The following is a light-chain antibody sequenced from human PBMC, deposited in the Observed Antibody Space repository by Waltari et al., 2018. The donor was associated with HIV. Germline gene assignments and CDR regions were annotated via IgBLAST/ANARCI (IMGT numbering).Light chain of an antibody. CDR3: CSYTSSDTWV. CDR1: GKDLGAYDY. Sequence: QSALTQPASVSGSPGQSVTVSCSGSGKDLGAYDYVSWFQQHPDKAPQLIIFDVSKRPSGISCRFSASKSGNTASLTISGLQPEDEADYCCCSYTSSDTWVFGGGTKVTVL. CDR2: DVS. J-gene: IGLJ3*02. V-gene: IGLV2-14*03.